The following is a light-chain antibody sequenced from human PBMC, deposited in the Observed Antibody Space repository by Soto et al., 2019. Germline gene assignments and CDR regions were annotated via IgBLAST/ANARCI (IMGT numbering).Light chain of an antibody. Sequence: ILFTQSPGTLSLSTGESATLSCRASQSVYIYLAWYQQTTGQSPRILIYDASNRATGIPARFSGSGSGTDFTLTISRLEPEDFEVYYCQHRSSWPVSFGQGTRLEI. CDR2: DAS. CDR3: QHRSSWPVS. V-gene: IGKV3-11*01. CDR1: QSVYIY. J-gene: IGKJ5*01.